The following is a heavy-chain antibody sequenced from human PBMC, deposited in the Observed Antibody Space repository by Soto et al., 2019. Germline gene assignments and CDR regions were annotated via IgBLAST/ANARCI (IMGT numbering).Heavy chain of an antibody. V-gene: IGHV1-69*01. CDR3: ARDHAEMATMLTAII. D-gene: IGHD5-12*01. CDR2: IIPIFGTA. Sequence: GAPRKVPCKASEGTFSSYAISWVRQSPGQGLEWMGGIIPIFGTANYAQKFQGRVTITADESTSTAYMELSSLRSEDTAVYYCARDHAEMATMLTAIIWGQGTLVTAPQ. CDR1: EGTFSSYA. J-gene: IGHJ4*02.